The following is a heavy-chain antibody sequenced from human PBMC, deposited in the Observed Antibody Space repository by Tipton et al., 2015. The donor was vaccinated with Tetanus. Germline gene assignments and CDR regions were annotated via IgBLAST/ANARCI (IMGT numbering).Heavy chain of an antibody. D-gene: IGHD2/OR15-2a*01. CDR3: ARDIAIVRARDCYFDV. J-gene: IGHJ2*01. V-gene: IGHV3-33*01. CDR1: GFTFRSYG. Sequence: RSLRLSCAASGFTFRSYGMHWVRQAPGKGLEWVALIWYDGSNKNYADSVKGRFTISRDNSKNTLYLQMNSLSAEDTAVYYCARDIAIVRARDCYFDVWGRGTLVTVSS. CDR2: IWYDGSNK.